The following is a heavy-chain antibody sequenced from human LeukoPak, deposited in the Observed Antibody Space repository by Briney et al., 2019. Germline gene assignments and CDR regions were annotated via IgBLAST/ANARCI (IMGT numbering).Heavy chain of an antibody. Sequence: SETLSLTCAVYGGPFNGYYWSWIRQPPGKGLEWIGEINHSGSTNYNPSLKSRVTISVDTSKNQFSLKLSSVTAADTAVYYCARGGDDAFDIWGQGTMVTVSS. D-gene: IGHD1-26*01. CDR3: ARGGDDAFDI. CDR1: GGPFNGYY. V-gene: IGHV4-34*01. J-gene: IGHJ3*02. CDR2: INHSGST.